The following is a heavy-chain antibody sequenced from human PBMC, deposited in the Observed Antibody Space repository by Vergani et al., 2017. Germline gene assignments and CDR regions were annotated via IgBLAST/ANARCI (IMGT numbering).Heavy chain of an antibody. CDR3: ATYDSSGYYQFDY. V-gene: IGHV3-21*01. D-gene: IGHD3-22*01. J-gene: IGHJ4*02. CDR1: GFTFSSYS. Sequence: EVQLVESGGGLVKPGGSLRLSCAASGFTFSSYSMNWVRQAPGKGLEWVSSISSSSSYIYYADSVKGRFTISRDNAKNSLYLQMNSLRGEDTAVYYCATYDSSGYYQFDYWGQGTLVTVSS. CDR2: ISSSSSYI.